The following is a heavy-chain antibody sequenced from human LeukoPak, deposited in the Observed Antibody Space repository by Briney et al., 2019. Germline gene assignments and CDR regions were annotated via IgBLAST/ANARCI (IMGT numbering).Heavy chain of an antibody. D-gene: IGHD1-1*01. CDR1: GFIFRGYG. CDR2: ISYDENHK. J-gene: IGHJ3*02. Sequence: PGGSLRLSCAASGFIFRGYGMNWVRQATGKGLEWVAVISYDENHKFYADSVQGRFIISRDNSKNTVDLQMNNLTAADTAVYYCARDGFNDRSGDNDGFDMWGQGTMVTVSS. V-gene: IGHV3-30*03. CDR3: ARDGFNDRSGDNDGFDM.